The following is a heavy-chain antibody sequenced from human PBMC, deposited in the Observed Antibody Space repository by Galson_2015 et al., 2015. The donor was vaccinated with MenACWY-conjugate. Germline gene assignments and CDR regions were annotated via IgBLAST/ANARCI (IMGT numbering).Heavy chain of an antibody. CDR2: ISDSGRST. CDR3: AKDLVKNYEMMTGYYSD. Sequence: SLRLSCAASGFTFGSYAKTWVRRAPGKGLEWVSTISDSGRSTYYAGSVKGRFTISRDNSKNTVFLQMNSLRAEDTAAYYCAKDLVKNYEMMTGYYSDWGQGTLLTVSS. V-gene: IGHV3-23*01. CDR1: GFTFGSYA. J-gene: IGHJ4*02. D-gene: IGHD3-9*01.